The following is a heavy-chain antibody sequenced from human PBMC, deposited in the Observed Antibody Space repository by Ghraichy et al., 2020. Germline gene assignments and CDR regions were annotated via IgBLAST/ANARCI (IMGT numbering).Heavy chain of an antibody. D-gene: IGHD1/OR15-1a*01. CDR2: IYYSGST. J-gene: IGHJ6*02. CDR3: ARGQLEQARYYYYYYGMDV. CDR1: GGSVSSGSYY. Sequence: SETLSLTCTVSGGSVSSGSYYWSWIRQPPGKGLEWIGYIYYSGSTNYNPSLKSRVTISVDTSKNQFSLKLSSVTAADTAVYYCARGQLEQARYYYYYYGMDVWGQGTTVTVSS. V-gene: IGHV4-61*01.